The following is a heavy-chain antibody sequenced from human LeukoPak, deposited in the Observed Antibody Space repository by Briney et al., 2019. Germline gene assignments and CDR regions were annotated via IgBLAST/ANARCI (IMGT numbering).Heavy chain of an antibody. V-gene: IGHV4-59*01. CDR1: GGSFSSFY. CDR3: ARDVTPQTGWYYFDY. D-gene: IGHD2-15*01. Sequence: SETLPLTCTVSGGSFSSFYWSWIRQPPGKALEWVGDVYYTGITKYNPSLKNRVTISVDTSKNQFSLKLTSVTAADTAVYYCARDVTPQTGWYYFDYGGQGTLVTVSS. CDR2: VYYTGIT. J-gene: IGHJ4*02.